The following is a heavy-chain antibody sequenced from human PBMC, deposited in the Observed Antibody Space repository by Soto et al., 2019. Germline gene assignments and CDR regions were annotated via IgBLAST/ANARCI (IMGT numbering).Heavy chain of an antibody. CDR1: GFTFSSYW. V-gene: IGHV3-7*01. CDR2: IKQDGSET. Sequence: VGSLRLSCGASGFTFSSYWMSWVRQAPGKGLEWVANIKQDGSETYYVDSVKGRFTISRDNAKNSLYLQMNSLRAEDTAVYYCARCQYDTEGLDYWGQGTLVTVSS. J-gene: IGHJ4*02. CDR3: ARCQYDTEGLDY. D-gene: IGHD3-22*01.